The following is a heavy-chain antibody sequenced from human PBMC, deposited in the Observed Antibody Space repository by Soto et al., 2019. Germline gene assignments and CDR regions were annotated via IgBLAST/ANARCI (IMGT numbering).Heavy chain of an antibody. V-gene: IGHV1-18*01. CDR2: ISTYNGDT. D-gene: IGHD4-17*01. CDR1: GYTFTRSG. Sequence: VKVSCKASGYTFTRSGISWVRQAPGQGLEWMGWISTYNGDTNYAQTFQGRVTMTTDTSTSTVYMELRSLRSDDTAVYYCASGPTVVTYFDYWGQGTLVTVSS. CDR3: ASGPTVVTYFDY. J-gene: IGHJ4*02.